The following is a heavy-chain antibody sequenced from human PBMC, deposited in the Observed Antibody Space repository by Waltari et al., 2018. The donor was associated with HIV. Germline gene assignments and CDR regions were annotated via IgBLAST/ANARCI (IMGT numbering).Heavy chain of an antibody. J-gene: IGHJ4*02. CDR1: GGSISSGNYY. V-gene: IGHV4-61*02. CDR2: IYTTGST. D-gene: IGHD5-18*01. Sequence: QVQLQESGPGLVKPSQTLSLTCTVSGGSISSGNYYWNWIRQPAGQGLEGIGRIYTTGSTTHNPSLKSRVTIAVDTSKNQFSLKLSSVTAADTAVYYCAREDTAMVYYFDYWGQGTLVTVSS. CDR3: AREDTAMVYYFDY.